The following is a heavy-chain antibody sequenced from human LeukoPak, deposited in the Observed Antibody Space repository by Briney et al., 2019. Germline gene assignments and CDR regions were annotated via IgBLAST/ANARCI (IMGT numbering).Heavy chain of an antibody. CDR3: ARDRTTVTTDENT. Sequence: GGSLRLSCAASGFTFSSYSMNWVRQAPGKGLEWVSSSSSSSSYIYYADSVKGRFTISRDNAKNSLYLQMNSLRAEDTAVYYCARDRTTVTTDENTWGQGTLVTVSS. D-gene: IGHD4-17*01. J-gene: IGHJ4*02. V-gene: IGHV3-21*01. CDR2: SSSSSSYI. CDR1: GFTFSSYS.